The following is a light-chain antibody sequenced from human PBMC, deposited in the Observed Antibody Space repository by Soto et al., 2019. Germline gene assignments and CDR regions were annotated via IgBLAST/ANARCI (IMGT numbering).Light chain of an antibody. V-gene: IGLV4-60*03. CDR2: VKGSGSY. Sequence: QSVLTQSSSASASLGSSVKLTCTLSSGHGGYIIAWHQQQPGKAPRYLMKVKGSGSYNKGNGVPDRFSGSSSGAERYLTISSLQSEDEADYYGETWGSSTRVFGGGTKLTVL. CDR1: SGHGGYI. J-gene: IGLJ3*02. CDR3: ETWGSSTRV.